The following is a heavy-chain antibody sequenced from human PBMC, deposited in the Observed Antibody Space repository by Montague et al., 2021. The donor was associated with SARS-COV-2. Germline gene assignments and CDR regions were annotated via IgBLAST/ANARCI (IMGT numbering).Heavy chain of an antibody. CDR3: AREGFSSGYYET. Sequence: SETLSLTCSVSGGSISSSNYYWGWIRQSPGKGLEWIGSIYYSGSTYYNPSLKSRVAISVDTSKNQFSLILRSMTAADTAVFYCAREGFSSGYYETWGQGTLVTVSS. D-gene: IGHD3-22*01. CDR1: GGSISSSNYY. V-gene: IGHV4-39*02. J-gene: IGHJ5*02. CDR2: IYYSGST.